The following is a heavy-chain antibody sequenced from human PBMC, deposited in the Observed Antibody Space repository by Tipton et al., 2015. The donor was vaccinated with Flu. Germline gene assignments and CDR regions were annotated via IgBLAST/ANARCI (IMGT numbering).Heavy chain of an antibody. CDR2: IRSKVNNYAT. Sequence: SLRLSCAASGFAFSGAAMHWVRQAPGKGLEWVGRIRSKVNNYATAYGASVRGRFTISRDDLKNTAYLQMDSVEAEDTAVYYCAQRGTAEGHWGQGTLVTASS. V-gene: IGHV3-73*01. CDR3: AQRGTAEGH. J-gene: IGHJ4*02. CDR1: GFAFSGAA. D-gene: IGHD7-27*01.